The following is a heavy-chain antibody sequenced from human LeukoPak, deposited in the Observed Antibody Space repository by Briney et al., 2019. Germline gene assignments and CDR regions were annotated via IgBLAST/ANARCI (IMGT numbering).Heavy chain of an antibody. D-gene: IGHD3-9*01. Sequence: SETLSLTCTVSGGSISSYYWSWIRQPAGKGLEWIGRIYTSGSTNYNPSLKSRVTMSVDTSKNQFSLKLCSVTAADTAVYYCARDSDILTGLNWFDPWGQGTLVTVSS. CDR1: GGSISSYY. J-gene: IGHJ5*02. CDR2: IYTSGST. CDR3: ARDSDILTGLNWFDP. V-gene: IGHV4-4*07.